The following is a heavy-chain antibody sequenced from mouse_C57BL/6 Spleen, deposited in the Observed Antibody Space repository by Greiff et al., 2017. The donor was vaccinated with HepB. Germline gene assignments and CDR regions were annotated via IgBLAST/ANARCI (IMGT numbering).Heavy chain of an antibody. CDR1: GYAFSSYW. J-gene: IGHJ2*01. V-gene: IGHV1-80*01. Sequence: VLLVESGAELVKPGASVKISCKASGYAFSSYWMNWVKQRPGKGLEWIGQIYPGDGDTNYNGKFKGKATLTADKSSSTAYMQLSSLTSEDSAVYFCAREVITTVVATGFDYWGQGTTLTVSS. D-gene: IGHD1-1*01. CDR2: IYPGDGDT. CDR3: AREVITTVVATGFDY.